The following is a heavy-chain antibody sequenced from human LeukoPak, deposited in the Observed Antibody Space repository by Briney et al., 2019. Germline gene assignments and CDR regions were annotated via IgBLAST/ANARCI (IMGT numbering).Heavy chain of an antibody. V-gene: IGHV3-23*01. CDR2: ISDSGST. J-gene: IGHJ3*01. D-gene: IGHD6-13*01. CDR1: GFTFSNYA. CDR3: AKDWPSEWQQLPDYDAVDA. Sequence: AGGSLRLSCAASGFTFSNYAMTWVRQAPGKGLERVSTISDSGSTFYAASVKGRFTISRDNSKNTLFLQMNGLRADDTAVYYCAKDWPSEWQQLPDYDAVDAWGQGTMVTVSS.